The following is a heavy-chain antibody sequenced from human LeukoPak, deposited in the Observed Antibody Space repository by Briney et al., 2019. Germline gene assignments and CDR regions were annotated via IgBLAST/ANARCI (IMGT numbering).Heavy chain of an antibody. V-gene: IGHV1-18*01. CDR1: GYTFTSYG. CDR2: ISAYNGNT. Sequence: ASVTVSCKASGYTFTSYGISWVRQAPGQGLEWMGWISAYNGNTNDAQKLQGRVTMTTDTSTSTAYMELRSLRSDDTAVYYCARDRVYMAAAAPFDYWGQGTLVTVSS. J-gene: IGHJ4*02. CDR3: ARDRVYMAAAAPFDY. D-gene: IGHD6-13*01.